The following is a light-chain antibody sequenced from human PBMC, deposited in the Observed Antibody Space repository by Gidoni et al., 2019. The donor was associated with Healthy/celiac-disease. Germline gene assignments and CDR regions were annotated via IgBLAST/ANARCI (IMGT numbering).Light chain of an antibody. V-gene: IGLV3-1*01. CDR2: QGS. J-gene: IGLJ3*02. Sequence: SYELTQPPSVSVSPGQTASITCSGDKLGDKYACWYQQKPGQSPVLVIYQGSKRPSGIPERFSGSNSGNTATLTISGTQAMDEADYYCQAWDSSTASLGGGFGGGTKLTVL. CDR1: KLGDKY. CDR3: QAWDSSTASLGGG.